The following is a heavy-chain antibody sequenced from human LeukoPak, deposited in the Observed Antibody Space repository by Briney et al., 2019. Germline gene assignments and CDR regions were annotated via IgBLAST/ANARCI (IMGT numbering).Heavy chain of an antibody. CDR2: IYSGGST. Sequence: GGSLRLSCAASGFTVSSNYMSWVRQAPGKGLEWVSVIYSGGSTYYADSVKGRFTISRDNSKNTLYLQMNSLRVEDTAVYYCAREGIVVAEEYYYGMDVWGQGTTVTVSS. D-gene: IGHD6-19*01. V-gene: IGHV3-53*01. CDR3: AREGIVVAEEYYYGMDV. J-gene: IGHJ6*02. CDR1: GFTVSSNY.